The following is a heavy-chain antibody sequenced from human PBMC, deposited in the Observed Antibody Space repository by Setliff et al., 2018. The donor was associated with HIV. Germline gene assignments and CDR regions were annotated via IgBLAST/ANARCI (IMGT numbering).Heavy chain of an antibody. V-gene: IGHV4-34*01. CDR3: ARGRHKWELPQGFYYYYMDV. CDR2: INHSGGT. D-gene: IGHD1-26*01. CDR1: GGSFNGYS. Sequence: SETLSLTCAVYGGSFNGYSWSWIRQPPGKGLEWIGEINHSGGTNYNPSLKSRVSISLDTSKNQFSLKLTSVTAADTSVYYCARGRHKWELPQGFYYYYMDVWGRGTTVTVSS. J-gene: IGHJ6*03.